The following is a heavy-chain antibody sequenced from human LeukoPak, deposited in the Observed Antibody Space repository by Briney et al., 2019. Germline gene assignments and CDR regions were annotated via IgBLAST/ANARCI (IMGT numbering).Heavy chain of an antibody. CDR3: ARGGSSSSYYFYYGIDV. D-gene: IGHD6-6*01. CDR2: IWYDGSNK. J-gene: IGHJ6*02. CDR1: GFTFSSYG. V-gene: IGHV3-33*01. Sequence: PGGSLRLSCAASGFTFSSYGMHWVRQAPGKGLEWVAVIWYDGSNKYYADSVKGRFTISRDNSKNTLYLQMNSLRAEDTAVYYCARGGSSSSYYFYYGIDVWGQGTTVTVSS.